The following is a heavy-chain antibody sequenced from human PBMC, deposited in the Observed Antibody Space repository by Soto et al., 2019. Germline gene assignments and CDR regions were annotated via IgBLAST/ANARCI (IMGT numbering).Heavy chain of an antibody. V-gene: IGHV4-39*01. CDR2: IYYRGST. D-gene: IGHD2-2*01. CDR3: ARQVKDCSSTICPPLPYYYYMDV. J-gene: IGHJ6*03. Sequence: QLQLQESGPGLVKPSETLSLTCTVSGGSISSSSYYWGWIRQPPGKGLEWIGSIYYRGSTYYNPSLKGRVTISVDTSKSQFSLKLSSVTAADTAVYYCARQVKDCSSTICPPLPYYYYMDVWGKGTTVTVSS. CDR1: GGSISSSSYY.